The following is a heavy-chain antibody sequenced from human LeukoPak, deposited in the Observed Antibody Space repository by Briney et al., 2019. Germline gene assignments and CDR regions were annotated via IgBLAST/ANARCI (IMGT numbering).Heavy chain of an antibody. Sequence: GGSLRLSCGASEFNVNDYYMSWVRQAPGKGLEWISDIGGSDSIVAYAGSVEGRFTISRDIAKDSLFLQMNSLRADDTAVYYCARELVAGTFDHWGQGILVTVSS. CDR3: ARELVAGTFDH. V-gene: IGHV3-11*01. CDR1: EFNVNDYY. D-gene: IGHD1-7*01. CDR2: IGGSDSIV. J-gene: IGHJ4*02.